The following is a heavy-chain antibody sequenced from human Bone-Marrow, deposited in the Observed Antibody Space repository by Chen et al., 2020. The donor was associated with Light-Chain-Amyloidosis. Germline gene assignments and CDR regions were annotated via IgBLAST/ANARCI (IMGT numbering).Heavy chain of an antibody. J-gene: IGHJ4*02. CDR3: ARDRGRFSYNRGGLDS. D-gene: IGHD3-10*01. CDR1: GFPLNTYG. V-gene: IGHV3-74*01. CDR2: MPDYVTKT. Sequence: VQLVESGGALVQPGGSLRLSCAASGFPLNTYGLHWVRQPPGGGLVWVARMPDYVTKTVYADSVNGRFTVSRDDAKDTLYLEMNSLRGEDTGLYFCARDRGRFSYNRGGLDSWGQGTLVTVSS.